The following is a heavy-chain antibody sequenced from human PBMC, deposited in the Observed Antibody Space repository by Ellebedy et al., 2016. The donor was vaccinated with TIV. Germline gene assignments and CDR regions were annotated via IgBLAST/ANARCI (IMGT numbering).Heavy chain of an antibody. J-gene: IGHJ6*02. CDR1: GGSISSGDHY. V-gene: IGHV4-30-4*01. CDR2: IYYSGST. Sequence: SETLSLTCTVSGGSISSGDHYWSWIRQPPGTGLEWIGYIYYSGSTYYNPSLKSRVTISIDTSNNQFSRKVSSVTAADTAVYYCARDDFGGHHGLDVWGQGTTVTVSS. D-gene: IGHD4-23*01. CDR3: ARDDFGGHHGLDV.